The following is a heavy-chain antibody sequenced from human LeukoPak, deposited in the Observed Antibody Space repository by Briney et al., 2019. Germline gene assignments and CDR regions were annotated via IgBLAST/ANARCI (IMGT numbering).Heavy chain of an antibody. Sequence: SETLSLTCTVSGYSISSGYYWGWIRQPPGKGLEWIGSIYHSGSTYYNPSLKSRVTISVDTSKNQFSLKLSSVTAADTAVYYCARAPQRMDWFDPRGQGTLVTVSS. D-gene: IGHD2-15*01. CDR3: ARAPQRMDWFDP. CDR2: IYHSGST. J-gene: IGHJ5*02. V-gene: IGHV4-38-2*02. CDR1: GYSISSGYY.